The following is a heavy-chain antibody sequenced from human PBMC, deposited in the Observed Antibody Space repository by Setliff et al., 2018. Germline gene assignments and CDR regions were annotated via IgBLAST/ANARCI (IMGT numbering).Heavy chain of an antibody. CDR2: IFHSGAT. CDR3: ARDKTGYYYDSSGSHRWDAFDI. CDR1: GDSVTSHY. Sequence: SETLSLTCSVSGDSVTSHYWSWVRQPPGRGLEWIGYIFHSGATNYNPSLKSRVTISFGTSKNQFSLKLSSVTAADTAVYYCARDKTGYYYDSSGSHRWDAFDIWGQGTMVTVSS. V-gene: IGHV4-59*02. D-gene: IGHD3-22*01. J-gene: IGHJ3*02.